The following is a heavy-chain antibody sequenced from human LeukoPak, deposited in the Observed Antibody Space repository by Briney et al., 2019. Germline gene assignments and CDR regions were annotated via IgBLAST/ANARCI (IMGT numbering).Heavy chain of an antibody. CDR2: IKSKTDGGTT. V-gene: IGHV3-15*01. Sequence: GGSLRLSCAASGFTFSNAWMSCVRQAPGKGLEWVGRIKSKTDGGTTDYAAPVKGRFTISRDDSKNTLYLQMNSLKTEDTAVYYCTTFRGYSSSWYLFDYWGQGTLVTVSS. CDR3: TTFRGYSSSWYLFDY. D-gene: IGHD6-13*01. J-gene: IGHJ4*02. CDR1: GFTFSNAW.